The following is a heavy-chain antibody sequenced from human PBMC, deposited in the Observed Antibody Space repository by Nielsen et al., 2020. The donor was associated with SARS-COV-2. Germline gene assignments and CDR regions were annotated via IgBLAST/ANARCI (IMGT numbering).Heavy chain of an antibody. CDR2: ISGSGGST. CDR3: AKDPRKFDY. CDR1: GFTVSSNY. V-gene: IGHV3-23*01. Sequence: GGSLRLSCAASGFTVSSNYMSWVRQAPGKGLEWVSAISGSGGSTYYADSVKGRFTISRDNSKNTLYLQMNSLRAEDTAVYYCAKDPRKFDYWGQGTLVTVSS. J-gene: IGHJ4*02.